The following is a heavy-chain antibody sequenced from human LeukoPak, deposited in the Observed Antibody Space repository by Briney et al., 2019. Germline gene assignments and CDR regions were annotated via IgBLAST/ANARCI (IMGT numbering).Heavy chain of an antibody. CDR3: VKNSGGSVAGLFDH. CDR2: ITGSGDST. CDR1: GFTFSNYA. J-gene: IGHJ4*02. V-gene: IGHV3-23*01. Sequence: PGGSLRPSCAASGFTFSNYAMSWVRQAPGKGLEWVSVITGSGDSTYNADSVKGRFTISRDNTKNMFYLQMNSLRAEDTAVCYCVKNSGGSVAGLFDHWGQGTLVTVSS. D-gene: IGHD6-19*01.